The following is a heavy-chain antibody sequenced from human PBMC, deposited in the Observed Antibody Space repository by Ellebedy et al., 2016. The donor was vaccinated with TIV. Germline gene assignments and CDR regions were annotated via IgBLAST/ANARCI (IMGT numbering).Heavy chain of an antibody. CDR1: GFTFSSYW. J-gene: IGHJ4*02. V-gene: IGHV3-74*01. Sequence: HTGGSLRLXCAASGFTFSSYWMHWVRQAPGEGLVWVPRVNSDGSSTRYADSVEGRFTISRDNAKNTLFLQMNSLRAEDTALYYCARDGPLFGDYPDYWGQGTLVTVSS. CDR3: ARDGPLFGDYPDY. CDR2: VNSDGSST. D-gene: IGHD4-17*01.